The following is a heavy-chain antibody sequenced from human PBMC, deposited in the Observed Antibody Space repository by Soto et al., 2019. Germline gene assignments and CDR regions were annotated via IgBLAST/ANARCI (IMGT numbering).Heavy chain of an antibody. D-gene: IGHD4-4*01. CDR1: GASISGFY. CDR2: IYATGTT. J-gene: IGHJ3*02. V-gene: IGHV4-4*07. CDR3: ARVVTTVTTRPLDAFDI. Sequence: PSETLSLTCTVSGASISGFYWSWIRKSAGKGLEWIGRIYATGTTDYNPSVKGRFTISRDNAKNSLYLQMNSLRAEDTAVYYCARVVTTVTTRPLDAFDIWGQGTMVTVSS.